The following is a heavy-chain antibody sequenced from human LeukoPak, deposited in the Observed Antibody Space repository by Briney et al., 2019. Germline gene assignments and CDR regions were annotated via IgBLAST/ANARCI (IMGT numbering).Heavy chain of an antibody. CDR2: INPSGGST. CDR3: ARDQEGFDY. Sequence: ASVKVSCKASGYTFTSCYMHWVRQAPGQGLEWMGIINPSGGSTSYAQKFQGRVTVTRDTSTSTVHMELCGLRSEDTAVYYCARDQEGFDYWGQGTLVTVSS. CDR1: GYTFTSCY. V-gene: IGHV1-46*01. J-gene: IGHJ4*02.